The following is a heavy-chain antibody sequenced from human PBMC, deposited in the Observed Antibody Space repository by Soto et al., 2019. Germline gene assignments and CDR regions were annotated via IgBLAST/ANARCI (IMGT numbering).Heavy chain of an antibody. V-gene: IGHV1-69*13. CDR1: GYTFSNYC. CDR3: AREYNWNDVRYGMDV. Sequence: GASVKVSCKASGYTFSNYCLWWVRQAPGQGLGWMGGIIPICGTANYAQKFQGRVTITADESTSTAYMELSSLRSEDTAVYFCAREYNWNDVRYGMDVWGQGTTVTVSS. D-gene: IGHD1-20*01. CDR2: IIPICGTA. J-gene: IGHJ6*02.